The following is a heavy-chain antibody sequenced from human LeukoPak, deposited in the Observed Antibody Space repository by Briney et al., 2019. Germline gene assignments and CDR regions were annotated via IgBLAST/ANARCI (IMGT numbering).Heavy chain of an antibody. D-gene: IGHD4-17*01. CDR2: ISYDGSNK. Sequence: PGRSLRLSCAASGFTFSNFAMHWVRQAPGKGLEWVAVISYDGSNKYYVDSVKGRFTISRDKSQNTLFLQMNSLRAEDTAVYYCARGVTTFDYWGQGTLVTASS. J-gene: IGHJ4*02. CDR3: ARGVTTFDY. V-gene: IGHV3-30*03. CDR1: GFTFSNFA.